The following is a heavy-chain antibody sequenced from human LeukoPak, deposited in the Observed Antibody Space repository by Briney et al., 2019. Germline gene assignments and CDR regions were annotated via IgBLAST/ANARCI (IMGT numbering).Heavy chain of an antibody. V-gene: IGHV4-34*01. Sequence: SETLSLTCAVYGDSFTYYHWTWIRQSPGRELEWIGEVSHTGDTDYNPSLKNRLTISIDTSNKQFSLRLTSVTAADTAVYYCARTPGAFDFWGQGTLVTVSS. D-gene: IGHD2-15*01. CDR3: ARTPGAFDF. CDR2: VSHTGDT. CDR1: GDSFTYYH. J-gene: IGHJ4*02.